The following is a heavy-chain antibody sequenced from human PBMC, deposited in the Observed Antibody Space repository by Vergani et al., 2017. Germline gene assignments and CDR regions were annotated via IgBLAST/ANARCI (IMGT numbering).Heavy chain of an antibody. D-gene: IGHD1-7*01. CDR1: GYTFTSYG. Sequence: QVQLVQSGAEVKKPGASVKVSCKASGYTFTSYGISWVRQAPGQGLEWMGWISAYNGNTNYAQNLLGRVTITRDTTASTAYMELSSLRSEDTAVYYCARVFISPTLLNWNYQFAFDIWGQGTMVTVSS. CDR2: ISAYNGNT. V-gene: IGHV1-18*01. CDR3: ARVFISPTLLNWNYQFAFDI. J-gene: IGHJ3*02.